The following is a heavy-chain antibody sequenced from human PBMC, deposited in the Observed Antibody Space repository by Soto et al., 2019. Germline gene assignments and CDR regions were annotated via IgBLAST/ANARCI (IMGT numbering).Heavy chain of an antibody. CDR2: ISPSGTT. J-gene: IGHJ4*02. V-gene: IGHV4-34*01. CDR3: ATSLWFGTQPEI. CDR1: GGSFSNNY. D-gene: IGHD3-10*01. Sequence: SETLSLTCAVYGGSFSNNYWTWFRQPPGKGLEWIGEISPSGTTKYIPSLKSRGTISVDTSRKQFFLKVTSVSAADTAVCYCATSLWFGTQPEIWGPGTLVTVCS.